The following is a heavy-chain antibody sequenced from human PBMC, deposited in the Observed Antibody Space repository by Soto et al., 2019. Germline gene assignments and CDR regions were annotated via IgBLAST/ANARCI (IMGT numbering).Heavy chain of an antibody. CDR3: KRGFRHRRYCSSTSCYENWFDP. CDR1: GYTFTSYD. D-gene: IGHD2-2*01. Sequence: ASVKVSCKASGYTFTSYDINWVRQATGQGLEWMGWMNPNSGNTGYAQKIQGRVTMTRNTSISTAYMELSSLRSEDTAVYYCKRGFRHRRYCSSTSCYENWFDPWGQGTLVTVSS. CDR2: MNPNSGNT. J-gene: IGHJ5*02. V-gene: IGHV1-8*01.